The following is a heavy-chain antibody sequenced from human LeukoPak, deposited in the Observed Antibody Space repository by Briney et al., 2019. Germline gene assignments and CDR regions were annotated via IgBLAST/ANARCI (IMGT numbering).Heavy chain of an antibody. V-gene: IGHV4-38-2*02. D-gene: IGHD4-17*01. Sequence: SETLSLTCTVSGYSIGSGYYWGWIRQSPEKGLEWIGSIYHSGSTYYNPSLKSRVTISVDKSKNQISLKLTSVTAADTAVYYCVRDGMTSATVAFDVWGQGTMVTVSS. CDR1: GYSIGSGYY. CDR2: IYHSGST. CDR3: VRDGMTSATVAFDV. J-gene: IGHJ3*01.